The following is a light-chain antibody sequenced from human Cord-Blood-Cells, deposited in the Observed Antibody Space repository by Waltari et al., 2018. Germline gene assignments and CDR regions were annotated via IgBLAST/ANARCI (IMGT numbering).Light chain of an antibody. J-gene: IGKJ2*01. CDR1: QSVSSN. CDR3: QQYNNWPLYT. CDR2: GAS. Sequence: EIVMTQSPATLSVSPGERATLSCRASQSVSSNLAWYQQKPGKAPSLLIYGASTRATGIPARCSGSGSGTEFTLTISSLQSEDFAVYYCQQYNNWPLYTFGQGTKLEIK. V-gene: IGKV3-15*01.